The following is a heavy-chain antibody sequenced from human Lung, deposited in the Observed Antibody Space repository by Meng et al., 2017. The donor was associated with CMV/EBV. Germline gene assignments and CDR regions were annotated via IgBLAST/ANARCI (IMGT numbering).Heavy chain of an antibody. D-gene: IGHD2-2*01. V-gene: IGHV3-74*01. CDR2: INSDGSTT. CDR3: VRDGKSCSIGTCDYYSMDV. Sequence: GGSXRLSCAASGFTFSTYWMHWVRQTPGTGLVWVSRINSDGSTTTYADSVKGRFSISRDNAKNTLYLQMSSLRAEDSAVYYCVRDGKSCSIGTCDYYSMDVWXQGTTVTVSS. CDR1: GFTFSTYW. J-gene: IGHJ6*02.